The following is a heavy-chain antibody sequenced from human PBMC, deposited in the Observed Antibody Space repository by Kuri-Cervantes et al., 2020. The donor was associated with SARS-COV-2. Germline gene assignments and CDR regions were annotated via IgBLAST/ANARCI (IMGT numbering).Heavy chain of an antibody. Sequence: SETLSLTCTVSGGSISSSSYYWGWIRQPPGKGLEWIGSIYYTGSTYYNPSLKSRVTISVDTSKNQFSLKLTSVTAADTAVYYCARRSYYDFSTGYYIPFYMDVWGKGTTVTVSS. V-gene: IGHV4-39*01. CDR3: ARRSYYDFSTGYYIPFYMDV. CDR2: IYYTGST. CDR1: GGSISSSSYY. D-gene: IGHD3-3*01. J-gene: IGHJ6*03.